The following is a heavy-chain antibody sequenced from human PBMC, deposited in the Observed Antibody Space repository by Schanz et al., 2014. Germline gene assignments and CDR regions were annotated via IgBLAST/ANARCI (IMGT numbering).Heavy chain of an antibody. CDR3: ARTASHDVWRGYIPHYAFDL. CDR2: IDPNSGGT. Sequence: QVQLVQSGAELKNPGASVKVSCKASGNTLSAYYIHWIRQAPGQGLEWMGWIDPNSGGTNYAQKFQGRVTMTSDTSITTVYMEVNSLTSDDTAVFYCARTASHDVWRGYIPHYAFDLWGQGTVVIVSS. CDR1: GNTLSAYY. J-gene: IGHJ3*01. V-gene: IGHV1-2*02. D-gene: IGHD3-3*01.